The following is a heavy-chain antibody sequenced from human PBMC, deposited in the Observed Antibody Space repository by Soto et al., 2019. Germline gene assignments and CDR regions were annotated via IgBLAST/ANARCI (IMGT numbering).Heavy chain of an antibody. J-gene: IGHJ5*02. Sequence: ASVKVSCKASGYTFTSYAMHWVRQAPGQRLEWMGWINAGNGNTKYSQKFQGRVTITRDTSASTAYMELSSLRSEDTAVYYCARDFVWGSYSYTVNWFDPWGQGTLVTVSS. V-gene: IGHV1-3*01. CDR1: GYTFTSYA. CDR2: INAGNGNT. D-gene: IGHD3-16*02. CDR3: ARDFVWGSYSYTVNWFDP.